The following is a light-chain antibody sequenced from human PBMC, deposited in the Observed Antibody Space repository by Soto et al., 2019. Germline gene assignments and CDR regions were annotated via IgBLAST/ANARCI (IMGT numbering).Light chain of an antibody. CDR3: QQYGSSPLFT. Sequence: EIVLTQSPGTLSLSPGERATLSCRASQSVSSSYLAWYQQRPGQAPRLLIYGTSSRETGIPDRFSGSGSGTDVTLTISRLMPEDYAVYYCQQYGSSPLFTFGQGTRLEIK. J-gene: IGKJ5*01. CDR2: GTS. V-gene: IGKV3-20*01. CDR1: QSVSSSY.